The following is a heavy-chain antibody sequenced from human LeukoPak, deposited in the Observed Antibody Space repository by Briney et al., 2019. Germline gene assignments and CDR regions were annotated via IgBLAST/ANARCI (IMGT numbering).Heavy chain of an antibody. CDR2: ISSSSSTI. V-gene: IGHV3-48*01. Sequence: GGSLRPSCAASGFTFSSYSMKRVRQAPGKGLEWVSYISSSSSTIYYADSVKGRFTISRDNAKNSLYLQMNSLRAEDTAVYYCARDRRITIFGVVIMPIDYWGQGTLVTVSS. D-gene: IGHD3-3*01. CDR1: GFTFSSYS. CDR3: ARDRRITIFGVVIMPIDY. J-gene: IGHJ4*02.